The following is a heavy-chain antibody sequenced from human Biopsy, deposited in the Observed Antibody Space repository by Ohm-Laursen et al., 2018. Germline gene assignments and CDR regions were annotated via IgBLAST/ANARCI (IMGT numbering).Heavy chain of an antibody. CDR3: ARERQFRFLEGAFDY. Sequence: SVTLSLTCTVSGGSISDDYWNWIPQPPGKGLQVIGYISSGGRAKYNPSLKRRLTISLDTSKNQLSLRLSSVTAADSAIYYCARERQFRFLEGAFDYWGQGILVTVSS. D-gene: IGHD3-3*01. CDR1: GGSISDDY. J-gene: IGHJ4*02. V-gene: IGHV4-59*01. CDR2: ISSGGRA.